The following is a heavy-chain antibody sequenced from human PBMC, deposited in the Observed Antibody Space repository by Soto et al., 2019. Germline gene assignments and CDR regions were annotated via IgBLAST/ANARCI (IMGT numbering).Heavy chain of an antibody. CDR1: GFTFSSYA. Sequence: QVQLVESGGGVVQPGRSLRLSCAASGFTFSSYAMHWVRQAPGKGLEWVAVISYDGSNKYYADSVKGRFTISRDNSKNTLYLQMNSLRAEDTAVYYWARERSGYYYVYYYYGMDVWGQGTTVTVSS. D-gene: IGHD3-22*01. CDR3: ARERSGYYYVYYYYGMDV. CDR2: ISYDGSNK. V-gene: IGHV3-30-3*01. J-gene: IGHJ6*02.